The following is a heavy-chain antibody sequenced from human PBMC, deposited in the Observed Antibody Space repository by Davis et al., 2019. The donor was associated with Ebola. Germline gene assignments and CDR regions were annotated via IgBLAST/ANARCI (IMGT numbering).Heavy chain of an antibody. CDR2: INHSGST. CDR3: ARDLPSYYYYGMDV. CDR1: GGSFSGYY. Sequence: PSETLSLTCALYGGSFSGYYWSWIRQPPGKGLEWIGEINHSGSTNYNPSLKSRVTISVDTSKNQFSLKLSSVTAADTAVYYCARDLPSYYYYGMDVWGQGTTVTVSS. J-gene: IGHJ6*02. V-gene: IGHV4-34*01.